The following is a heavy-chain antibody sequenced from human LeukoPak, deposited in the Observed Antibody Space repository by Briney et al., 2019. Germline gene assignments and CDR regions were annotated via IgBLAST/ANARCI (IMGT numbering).Heavy chain of an antibody. J-gene: IGHJ4*02. CDR2: ISYDGSNK. CDR3: ARTYYYDSSGYDY. Sequence: GGSLRLSCAASGFTFSSYAMHWVRLAPGKGLEWVAVISYDGSNKYYADSVKGRFTISRDNSKNTLYLQMNSLRAEDTAVYYCARTYYYDSSGYDYWGQGTLVTVSS. D-gene: IGHD3-22*01. CDR1: GFTFSSYA. V-gene: IGHV3-30-3*01.